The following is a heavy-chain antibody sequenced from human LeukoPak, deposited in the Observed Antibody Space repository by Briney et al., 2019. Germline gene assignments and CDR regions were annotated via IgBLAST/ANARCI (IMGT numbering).Heavy chain of an antibody. CDR2: IYHSGST. D-gene: IGHD1-26*01. CDR1: GGSISSGGYS. J-gene: IGHJ4*02. V-gene: IGHV4-30-2*01. CDR3: ARDTVGATDY. Sequence: PSQTLSLTCAVSGGSISSGGYSWSWIRQPPGKGLEWIGEIYHSGSTNYNPSLKSRVTISVDKSKNQFSLKLSSVTAADTAVYYCARDTVGATDYWGQGTLVTVSS.